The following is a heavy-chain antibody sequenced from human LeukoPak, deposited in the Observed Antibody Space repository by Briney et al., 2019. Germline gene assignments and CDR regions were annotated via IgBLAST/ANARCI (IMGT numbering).Heavy chain of an antibody. V-gene: IGHV3-30*02. Sequence: GGSLRLPCAASGFTFSSYGMHWVRQAPGKGLEWVAFIRYDGSNKYYADSVKGRFTISRDNSKNTLYLQMNSLRAEDTAVYYCAKSGDSSGYLNYFDYWGQGTLVTVSS. CDR1: GFTFSSYG. D-gene: IGHD3-22*01. CDR2: IRYDGSNK. CDR3: AKSGDSSGYLNYFDY. J-gene: IGHJ4*02.